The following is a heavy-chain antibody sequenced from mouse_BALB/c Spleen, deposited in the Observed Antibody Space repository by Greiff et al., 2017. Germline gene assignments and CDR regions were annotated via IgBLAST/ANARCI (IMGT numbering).Heavy chain of an antibody. CDR3: ARSADYYGSSPFAY. J-gene: IGHJ3*01. CDR2: INPSTDYT. V-gene: IGHV1-7*01. CDR1: GYTFTNYW. D-gene: IGHD1-1*01. Sequence: QVHVKQSGAELAKPGASVKMSCKASGYTFTNYWMHWVKQRPGQGLEWIGYINPSTDYTEYNQKFKDKATLTADKSSSTAYMQLSSLTSEDSAVYYCARSADYYGSSPFAYWGQGTLVTVSA.